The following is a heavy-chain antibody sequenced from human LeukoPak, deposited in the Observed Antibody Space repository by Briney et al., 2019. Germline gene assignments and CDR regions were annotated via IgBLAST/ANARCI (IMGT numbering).Heavy chain of an antibody. CDR2: INSDGSST. CDR3: TTVSWGRESYYYYYMDV. V-gene: IGHV3-74*01. CDR1: GFTFSSYW. Sequence: GGTLRLSCAASGFTFSSYWMHWVRQAPGKGLVWVSRINSDGSSTSYADSVKGRFTISRDNAKNTLYLQMNSLKTEDTAVYYCTTVSWGRESYYYYYMDVWGKGTTVTVSS. D-gene: IGHD7-27*01. J-gene: IGHJ6*03.